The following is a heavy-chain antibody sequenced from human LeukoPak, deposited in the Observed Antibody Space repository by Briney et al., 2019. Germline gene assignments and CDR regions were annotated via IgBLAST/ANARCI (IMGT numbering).Heavy chain of an antibody. CDR1: GFTFSSYW. Sequence: GGSLRLSCAASGFTFSSYWMSWVRQAPGKGLEWVANIKQDGSEKYYVDSVKGRFTISRDNAKNSLYLQMNSLRAEDTAVYYCARELGYCSGGSCQEGYWGQGTLVTVSS. V-gene: IGHV3-7*01. J-gene: IGHJ4*02. CDR2: IKQDGSEK. D-gene: IGHD2-15*01. CDR3: ARELGYCSGGSCQEGY.